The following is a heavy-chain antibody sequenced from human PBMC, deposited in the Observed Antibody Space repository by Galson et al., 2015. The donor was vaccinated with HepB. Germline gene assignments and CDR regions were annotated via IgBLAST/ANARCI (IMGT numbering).Heavy chain of an antibody. V-gene: IGHV3-48*02. CDR2: ITSSSSPI. CDR1: GFTFGGYS. J-gene: IGHJ4*02. Sequence: SLRLSCAASGFTFGGYSMNWVRQAPGKGLEWISHITSSSSPIYYADSVKGRFTTSRDNGKNSLYLQMNSLRDEDTAVYYCVRDLHGYRGWYYFDCWGQGTLVTVSS. CDR3: VRDLHGYRGWYYFDC. D-gene: IGHD6-13*01.